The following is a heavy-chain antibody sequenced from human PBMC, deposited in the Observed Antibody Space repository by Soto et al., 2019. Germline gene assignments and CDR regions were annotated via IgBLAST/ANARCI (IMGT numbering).Heavy chain of an antibody. CDR1: GGSFSGYY. D-gene: IGHD3-10*01. CDR2: INHSGST. Sequence: LSLTCAVYGGSFSGYYWSWIRQPPGKGLEWIGEINHSGSTNYNPSLKSRVTISVDTSKNQFSLKLSSVTAADTAVYYCARCRRDYYGSGSYYGWFDPWGQGTRVTVSS. J-gene: IGHJ5*02. CDR3: ARCRRDYYGSGSYYGWFDP. V-gene: IGHV4-34*01.